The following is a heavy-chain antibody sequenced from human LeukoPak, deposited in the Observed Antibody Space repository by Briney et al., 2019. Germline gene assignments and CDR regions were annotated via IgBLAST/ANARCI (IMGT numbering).Heavy chain of an antibody. Sequence: GASVKVSCKASGYTFTGYHMHWVRQAPGQGLEWMAWINPNSGGTNYAQKFQGRVTMTRDTSISTAYMNLSRLRSDDTAVYYCARAYYGDYYYYGMDVWGQGTTVTVSS. CDR3: ARAYYGDYYYYGMDV. J-gene: IGHJ6*02. V-gene: IGHV1-2*02. CDR2: INPNSGGT. CDR1: GYTFTGYH. D-gene: IGHD4-17*01.